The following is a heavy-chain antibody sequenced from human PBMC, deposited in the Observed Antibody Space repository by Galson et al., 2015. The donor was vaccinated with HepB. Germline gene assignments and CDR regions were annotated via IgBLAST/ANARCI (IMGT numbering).Heavy chain of an antibody. J-gene: IGHJ4*02. CDR1: GGTFSSYA. Sequence: SVKVSCKASGGTFSSYAISWVRQAPGQGLEWMGGIIPIFGTANYAQKFQGRVTITADESTSTAYMELSSLRSEDTAVYYCARVYSNYVPARMSPYYFDYWGQGTLVTVSS. CDR2: IIPIFGTA. D-gene: IGHD4-11*01. CDR3: ARVYSNYVPARMSPYYFDY. V-gene: IGHV1-69*13.